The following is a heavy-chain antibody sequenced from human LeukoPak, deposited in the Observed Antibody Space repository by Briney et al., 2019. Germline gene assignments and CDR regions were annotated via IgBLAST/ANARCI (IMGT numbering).Heavy chain of an antibody. J-gene: IGHJ4*02. Sequence: GASVQVSCKASGYTFTDSYIHWVRQAPGQGLEWMGWISAYNGNTNYAQKLQGRVTMTTDTSTSTAYMELRSLRSEDTAVYYCARVPGRYYDSSGYYYWGQGTLVTASS. CDR3: ARVPGRYYDSSGYYY. CDR1: GYTFTDSY. CDR2: ISAYNGNT. V-gene: IGHV1-18*04. D-gene: IGHD3-22*01.